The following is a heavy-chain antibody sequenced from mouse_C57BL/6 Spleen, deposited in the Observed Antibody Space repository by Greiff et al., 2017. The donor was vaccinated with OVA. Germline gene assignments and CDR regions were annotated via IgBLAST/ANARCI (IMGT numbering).Heavy chain of an antibody. J-gene: IGHJ2*01. Sequence: VQLQQSGAELVKPGASVKISCKASGYAFSSYWMHWVKQRPGQGLEWIGQLYPGEGERNDNGKFKGKATLTADKASSTAYMQLSSLTSEDSAVYFCARTGYFDVWGKGTTRTVSS. CDR3: ARTGYFDV. CDR1: GYAFSSYW. D-gene: IGHD4-1*01. CDR2: LYPGEGER. V-gene: IGHV1-80*01.